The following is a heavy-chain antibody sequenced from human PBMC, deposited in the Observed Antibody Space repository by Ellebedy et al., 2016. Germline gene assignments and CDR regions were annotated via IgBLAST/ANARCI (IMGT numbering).Heavy chain of an antibody. Sequence: ASVKVSCKVSGYTLTELSMHWVRQAPGKGLEWMGGFDPEDGETIYAQKFQGRVTMTEDTSTDTAYMELSSLRSEDTAIYYCARTLPTEACFDYWGQGSLVSVSS. CDR2: FDPEDGET. V-gene: IGHV1-24*01. J-gene: IGHJ4*02. D-gene: IGHD1-26*01. CDR3: ARTLPTEACFDY. CDR1: GYTLTELS.